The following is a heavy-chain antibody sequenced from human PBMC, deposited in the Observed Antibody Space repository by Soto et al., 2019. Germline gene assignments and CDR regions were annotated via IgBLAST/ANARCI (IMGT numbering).Heavy chain of an antibody. CDR2: IYPGDSDN. CDR3: ARLNWGNWFDP. V-gene: IGHV5-51*01. CDR1: GYRFTSYW. J-gene: IGHJ5*02. Sequence: GGSLKISCKGSGYRFTSYWVGWGRHMPGESLEWVGIIYPGDSDNRYSPSFQGQVTISADKSISTAYLQWSSLKAADTAMYYCARLNWGNWFDPWGQGTLVTVSS. D-gene: IGHD7-27*01.